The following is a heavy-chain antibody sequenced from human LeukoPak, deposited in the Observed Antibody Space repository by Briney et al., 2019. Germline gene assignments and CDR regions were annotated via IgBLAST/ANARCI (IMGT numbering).Heavy chain of an antibody. CDR1: GYTLTELS. D-gene: IGHD6-6*01. CDR2: FDPEDGET. CDR3: ATAGVLVAAFDI. Sequence: ALVKVSCKVSGYTLTELSMHWVRQAPGKGLEWMGGFDPEDGETIYAQKFQGRVTMTEDTSTDTAYMELSSLRSEDTAVYYCATAGVLVAAFDIWGQGTMVTVSS. J-gene: IGHJ3*02. V-gene: IGHV1-24*01.